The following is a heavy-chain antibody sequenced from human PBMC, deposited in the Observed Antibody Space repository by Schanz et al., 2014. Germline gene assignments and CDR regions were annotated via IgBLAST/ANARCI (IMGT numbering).Heavy chain of an antibody. CDR1: GYDFHIYA. J-gene: IGHJ4*02. Sequence: VQLEQSGAEVKKPGASVTVSCKASGYDFHIYAYSWVRQAPGQGPEWIGWISGYTGDTKYAQKFQHRVNMTTDRTTSTVYMELRSLRFDDTAVYYCARDFSAYVGNYFDYWGQGTLVTVSS. CDR3: ARDFSAYVGNYFDY. CDR2: ISGYTGDT. D-gene: IGHD5-12*01. V-gene: IGHV1-18*01.